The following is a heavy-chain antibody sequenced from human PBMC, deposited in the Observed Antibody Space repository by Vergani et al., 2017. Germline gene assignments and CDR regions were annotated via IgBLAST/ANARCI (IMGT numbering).Heavy chain of an antibody. J-gene: IGHJ4*02. Sequence: EVQLVESGGGLVQPGGSLRLSCAASGFTFSSYWMHWVRQAPGKGLVWVGRIKSKTDGGTTDYAAPVKGRFTISRDDSKNTLYLQMNSLKTEDTAVYYCTTAGYYYDSSGYYYWGQGTLVTVSS. CDR1: GFTFSSYW. CDR2: IKSKTDGGTT. CDR3: TTAGYYYDSSGYYY. D-gene: IGHD3-22*01. V-gene: IGHV3-15*01.